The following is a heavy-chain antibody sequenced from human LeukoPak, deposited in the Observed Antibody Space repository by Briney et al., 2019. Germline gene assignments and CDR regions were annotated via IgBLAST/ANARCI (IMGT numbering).Heavy chain of an antibody. CDR3: AALDV. J-gene: IGHJ6*02. V-gene: IGHV3-30-3*01. CDR1: GFTFRSYA. Sequence: PGGSLKLSCAASGFTFRSYAMNRVRQAPGKGLEWVAVISYDGNNKYYADSVKGRFTISRDNSKNTVYLQKNSLRAGDTALYYCAALDVWGQGTMVTVSS. CDR2: ISYDGNNK.